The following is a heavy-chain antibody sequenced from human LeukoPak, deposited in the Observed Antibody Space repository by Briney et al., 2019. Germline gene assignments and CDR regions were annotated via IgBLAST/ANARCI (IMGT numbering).Heavy chain of an antibody. V-gene: IGHV4-30-4*01. J-gene: IGHJ4*02. CDR3: ARGQGSGNHFDY. Sequence: SETLSLTCTVSGGSISSGDYYWSWIRQPPGKGLEWIGYIYYSGSTYYNPSLKSRVTISVDTSKNQFSLKLSSVTAADTAAYYCARGQGSGNHFDYWGQGTLVTVSS. CDR2: IYYSGST. CDR1: GGSISSGDYY. D-gene: IGHD1-26*01.